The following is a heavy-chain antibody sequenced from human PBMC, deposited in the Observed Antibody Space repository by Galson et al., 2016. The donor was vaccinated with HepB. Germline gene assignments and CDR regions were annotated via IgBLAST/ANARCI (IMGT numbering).Heavy chain of an antibody. CDR2: TNHVGST. CDR3: ARGTVPAGRGFLTFDP. J-gene: IGHJ5*02. D-gene: IGHD2-2*01. V-gene: IGHV4-34*01. CDR1: GGSFSGSY. Sequence: SETLSLTCAVNGGSFSGSYCSWIRQSPGKGLEWIGETNHVGSTTYNPSLKSRVTISVDTSKNQFSLKLSSVTAADTAVYYCARGTVPAGRGFLTFDPWGQGTLVTVSS.